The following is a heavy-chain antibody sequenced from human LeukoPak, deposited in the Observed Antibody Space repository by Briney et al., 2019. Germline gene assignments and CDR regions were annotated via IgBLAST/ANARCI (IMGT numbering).Heavy chain of an antibody. D-gene: IGHD5-12*01. J-gene: IGHJ4*02. CDR2: ISYRGSK. V-gene: IGHV4-59*01. Sequence: SETPSHTPALSLASPTSYSCSTSCHNPRERLECMGLISYRGSKKYNSSLERRVTISADTSKSQCSLKLSSVPAADTGVYYCVRGAGWLPDYWGQGALVTVSS. CDR3: VRGAGWLPDY. CDR1: LASPTSYS.